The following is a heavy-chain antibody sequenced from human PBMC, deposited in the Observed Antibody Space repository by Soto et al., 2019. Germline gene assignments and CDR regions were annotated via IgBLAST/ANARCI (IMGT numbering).Heavy chain of an antibody. CDR3: EKVATRSKDY. D-gene: IGHD1-1*01. V-gene: IGHV3-30*18. CDR2: ISYDGSNK. J-gene: IGHJ4*02. Sequence: GGSLRLSCAASGFTFSSYGMHWVRQAPGKGLEWVAVISYDGSNKYYADSVKGRFTISRDNSKNTLYLQMNSLRAEDTAVYYWEKVATRSKDYWARGTLVTVSS. CDR1: GFTFSSYG.